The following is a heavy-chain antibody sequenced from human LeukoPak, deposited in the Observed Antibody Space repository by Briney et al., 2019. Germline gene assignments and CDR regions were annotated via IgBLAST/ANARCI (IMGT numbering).Heavy chain of an antibody. V-gene: IGHV4-61*02. D-gene: IGHD5-12*01. Sequence: SQTLSLTCTVSGGSISSGSNYWSWIRQPAGKGLEWIGRIYTSGSTNYNPSLKSRVTISVDTSKNQFSLKLSSVTAADTAVYYCARGTIIVATPDYFDYWGQGTLVTVSS. CDR3: ARGTIIVATPDYFDY. CDR2: IYTSGST. J-gene: IGHJ4*02. CDR1: GGSISSGSNY.